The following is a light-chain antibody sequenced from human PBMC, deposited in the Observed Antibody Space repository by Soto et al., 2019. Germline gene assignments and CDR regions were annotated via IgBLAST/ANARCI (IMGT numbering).Light chain of an antibody. V-gene: IGKV3-15*01. CDR1: QSVSSN. CDR2: DAS. J-gene: IGKJ1*01. Sequence: EIVMTQSPATLSVSPGERATLSCRASQSVSSNLAWYQQKPGQAPRLLIYDASTRATGIPARFSGSGSGTEFTLTNSSLQSEYFSVYYSHQYNNVPRTFGQGPKVDNK. CDR3: HQYNNVPRT.